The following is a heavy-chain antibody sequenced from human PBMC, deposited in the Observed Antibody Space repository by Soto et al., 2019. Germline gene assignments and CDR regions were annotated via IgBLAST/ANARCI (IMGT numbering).Heavy chain of an antibody. CDR1: GYSISSGYY. V-gene: IGHV4-38-2*02. D-gene: IGHD6-13*01. CDR3: ARDAPSNSGFDP. J-gene: IGHJ5*02. CDR2: IYHSGST. Sequence: SETLSLPCAASGYSISSGYYWAWIRQPPGKGLEWIGSIYHSGSTYYNPSLKGRVTISLDTSKNQFSLKLSSVTAADTAMYYCARDAPSNSGFDPWGKGTLVTVS.